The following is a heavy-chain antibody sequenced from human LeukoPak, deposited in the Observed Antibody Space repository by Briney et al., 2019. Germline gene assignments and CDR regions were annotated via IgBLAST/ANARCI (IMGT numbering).Heavy chain of an antibody. CDR1: GFTFSDYY. Sequence: GGPLRLSCAASGFTFSDYYMSWIRQAPGKGLEWVSYISSSGSTIYYADSVKGRFTISRDNAKNSLYLQMNSLRAEDTAVYYCARDRAYSSGWYPYYFDYWGQGTLVTVSS. J-gene: IGHJ4*02. CDR3: ARDRAYSSGWYPYYFDY. D-gene: IGHD6-19*01. V-gene: IGHV3-11*04. CDR2: ISSSGSTI.